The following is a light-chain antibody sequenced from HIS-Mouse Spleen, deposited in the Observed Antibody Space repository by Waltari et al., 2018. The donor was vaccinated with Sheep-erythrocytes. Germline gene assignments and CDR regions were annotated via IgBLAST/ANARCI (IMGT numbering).Light chain of an antibody. CDR1: RSDVGSYHL. J-gene: IGLJ2*01. Sequence: QSALTQPHSVSGSPGQSITISCTGTRSDVGSYHLVSWYQQHPGQAPKLMIYEGSKRPSGVSNRFSGSKSGNTASLTISGLQAEDEADYYCCSYAGSSTLVFGGGTKLTVL. CDR3: CSYAGSSTLV. V-gene: IGLV2-23*01. CDR2: EGS.